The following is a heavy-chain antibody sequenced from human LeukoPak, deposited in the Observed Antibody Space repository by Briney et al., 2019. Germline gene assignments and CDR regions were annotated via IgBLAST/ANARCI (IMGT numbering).Heavy chain of an antibody. CDR2: IRYDGSNK. Sequence: GGSLRLSCAASGFTFSSYWMSWVRQAPGKGLEWVAFIRYDGSNKYYADSVKGRFTISRDNSKNTLYLQMNSLRAEDTAVYYCAKSGYSGYEPFDYWGQGTLVTVSS. D-gene: IGHD5-12*01. CDR3: AKSGYSGYEPFDY. V-gene: IGHV3-30*02. CDR1: GFTFSSYW. J-gene: IGHJ4*02.